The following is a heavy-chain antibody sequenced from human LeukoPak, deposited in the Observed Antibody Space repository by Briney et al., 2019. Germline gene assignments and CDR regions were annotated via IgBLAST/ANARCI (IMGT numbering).Heavy chain of an antibody. CDR3: ARDAAGGGWFVG. Sequence: PSEILSLTCTVSGDSISSYYWSWIRQPPGKGLEWIGYIYYSGSTNYNPSLKSRVTISVDTSKNQFSLKLSSVTAADTAVYYCARDAAGGGWFVGWGQGTLVTVSS. V-gene: IGHV4-59*01. D-gene: IGHD2-15*01. J-gene: IGHJ5*02. CDR1: GDSISSYY. CDR2: IYYSGST.